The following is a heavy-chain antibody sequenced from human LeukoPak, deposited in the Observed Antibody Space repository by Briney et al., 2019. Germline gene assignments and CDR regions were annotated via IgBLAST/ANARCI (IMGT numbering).Heavy chain of an antibody. D-gene: IGHD4-17*01. CDR2: IWYDGSSK. Sequence: GGSLRLSCAASGFTFSRYGMHWVRQAPGKGLEWAAVIWYDGSSKYYADSVKGRFTISRDNSKNTLYLQMNSLRAEDTAVYYCARHHGANYYYYDMDVWSQGTTVTVSS. CDR3: ARHHGANYYYYDMDV. CDR1: GFTFSRYG. J-gene: IGHJ6*02. V-gene: IGHV3-33*08.